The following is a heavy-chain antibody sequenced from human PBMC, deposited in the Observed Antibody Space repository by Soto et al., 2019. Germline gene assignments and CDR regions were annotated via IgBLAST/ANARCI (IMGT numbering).Heavy chain of an antibody. J-gene: IGHJ4*02. CDR3: AKSFLSDRATIYY. V-gene: IGHV3-30*18. D-gene: IGHD1-26*01. CDR2: ISHDVNEK. Sequence: QVQLVESGGGVVQPGRSLRLSCAASGFTFSNYGMHWVRQAPGKGLEWVAVISHDVNEKYYADFVKGRFTISRDNSKNTLYLQMNSLRVEDTAVYYCAKSFLSDRATIYYWSRSTLVTVSS. CDR1: GFTFSNYG.